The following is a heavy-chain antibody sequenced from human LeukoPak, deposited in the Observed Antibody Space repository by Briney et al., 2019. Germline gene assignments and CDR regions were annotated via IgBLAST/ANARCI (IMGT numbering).Heavy chain of an antibody. J-gene: IGHJ4*02. CDR3: VRLRRNNDRSGYYYYYDY. V-gene: IGHV3-21*01. CDR1: GYTFSDFS. Sequence: PGGSLRLSCAASGYTFSDFSVNWVRQAPGKGLEWVSSISVRSNYRYYADSVRGRFTISRDDARDSLFLQMNSLRAEDTAVYFCVRLRRNNDRSGYYYYYDYWGQGTLVTVSS. D-gene: IGHD3-22*01. CDR2: ISVRSNYR.